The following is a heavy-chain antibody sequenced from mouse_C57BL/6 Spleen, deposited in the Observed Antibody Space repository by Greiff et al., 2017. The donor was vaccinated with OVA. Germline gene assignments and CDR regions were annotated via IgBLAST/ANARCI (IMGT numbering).Heavy chain of an antibody. CDR1: GYAFSSSW. CDR3: ARSGYGGAMDY. CDR2: IYPGDGDT. Sequence: VQLQQSGPELVKPGASVKISCKASGYAFSSSWMNWVKQRPGKGLEWIGRIYPGDGDTNYNGKFKGKATLTADKSSSTAYMQLSSLTSEDSAVYFCARSGYGGAMDYWGQGTSVTVSS. J-gene: IGHJ4*01. D-gene: IGHD3-2*02. V-gene: IGHV1-82*01.